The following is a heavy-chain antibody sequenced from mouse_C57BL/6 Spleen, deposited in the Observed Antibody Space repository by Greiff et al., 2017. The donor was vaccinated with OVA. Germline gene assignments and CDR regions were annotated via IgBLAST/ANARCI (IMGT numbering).Heavy chain of an antibody. CDR3: ARRRAYGYFDY. CDR2: IDPSDSET. J-gene: IGHJ2*01. D-gene: IGHD1-1*01. Sequence: QVQLKQPGAELVRPGSSVKLSCKASGYTFTSYWMHWVKQRPIQGLEWIGNIDPSDSETHYNQKFKDKATLTVDKSSSTAYMQLSSLTSEDSAVYYCARRRAYGYFDYWGQGTTLTVSS. CDR1: GYTFTSYW. V-gene: IGHV1-52*01.